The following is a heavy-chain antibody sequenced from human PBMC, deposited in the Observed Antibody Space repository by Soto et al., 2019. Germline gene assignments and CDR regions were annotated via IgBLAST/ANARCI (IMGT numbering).Heavy chain of an antibody. D-gene: IGHD2-15*01. CDR3: AKDRPYCSGGSCPPRYGMDV. CDR2: ISGSGGST. J-gene: IGHJ6*02. CDR1: GFTFSSYA. Sequence: GGSLRLSCAASGFTFSSYAMSWVRQAPGKGLEWVSAISGSGGSTYYADSVKGRFTISRDNSKNTLYLQMNSLRAEDTAVYYCAKDRPYCSGGSCPPRYGMDVWGQGITVTVSS. V-gene: IGHV3-23*01.